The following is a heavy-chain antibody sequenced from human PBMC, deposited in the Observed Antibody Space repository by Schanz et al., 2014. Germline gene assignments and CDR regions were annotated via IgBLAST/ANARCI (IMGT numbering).Heavy chain of an antibody. V-gene: IGHV3-30*03. CDR2: ISFDGGKT. J-gene: IGHJ4*02. D-gene: IGHD6-6*01. Sequence: VQLVESGGGLVQPGGSLRLSCAASGFTFGNFFMSWVRQAPGKGLEWVAHISFDGGKTYYADSVKGRFTISRDNTKNTLFLQMNNLRPEDTAMYFCARVGRDYISSSVLDSLHYWGQGSLVTVS. CDR3: ARVGRDYISSSVLDSLHY. CDR1: GFTFGNFF.